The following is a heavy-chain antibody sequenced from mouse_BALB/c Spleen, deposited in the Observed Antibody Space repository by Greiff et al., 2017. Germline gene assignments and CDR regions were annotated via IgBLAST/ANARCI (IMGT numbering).Heavy chain of an antibody. CDR1: GFTFSSYT. D-gene: IGHD2-1*01. CDR2: ISNGGGST. CDR3: ARQGGNFPAWFAY. Sequence: EVKVVESGGGLVQPGGSLKLSCAASGFTFSSYTMSWVRQTPEKRLEWVAYISNGGGSTYYPDTVKGRFTISRDNAKNTLYLQMSSLKSEDTAMYYCARQGGNFPAWFAYWGQGTLVTVSA. J-gene: IGHJ3*01. V-gene: IGHV5-12-2*01.